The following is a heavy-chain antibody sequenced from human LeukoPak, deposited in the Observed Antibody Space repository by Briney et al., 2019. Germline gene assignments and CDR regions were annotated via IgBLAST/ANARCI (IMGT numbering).Heavy chain of an antibody. V-gene: IGHV1-18*01. J-gene: IGHJ6*02. D-gene: IGHD6-19*01. CDR1: GYTFTSYG. CDR3: ARAWLVSDYYYYGMDV. CDR2: ISAYNGNT. Sequence: ASVKVSCKASGYTFTSYGISWVRQAPGQGLEWMGWISAYNGNTNYAQKLQGRVTMTTDTSTSTAYMELRSLRSDDTAVYYCARAWLVSDYYYYGMDVWGQGTTVTVSS.